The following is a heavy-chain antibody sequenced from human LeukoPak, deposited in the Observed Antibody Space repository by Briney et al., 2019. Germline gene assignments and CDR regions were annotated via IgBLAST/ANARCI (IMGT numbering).Heavy chain of an antibody. D-gene: IGHD2-2*01. CDR2: ISYDGRNK. CDR1: GFTFSSYS. Sequence: GGSLRLSCSASGFTFSSYSMHWVRQAPGKGLEWVAVISYDGRNKHYPDSVKGRFTISRDISTDTLWLQMDSLRTEDTAVYYCAKGPLRGTAAAIDYWGQGTLVTVSS. V-gene: IGHV3-30*04. J-gene: IGHJ4*02. CDR3: AKGPLRGTAAAIDY.